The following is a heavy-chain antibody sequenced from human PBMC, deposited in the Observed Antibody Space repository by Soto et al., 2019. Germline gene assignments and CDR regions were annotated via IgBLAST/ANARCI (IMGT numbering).Heavy chain of an antibody. V-gene: IGHV3-30*03. CDR2: ISYDGSNK. D-gene: IGHD6-19*01. CDR3: ARGFRYSSGWFFDY. Sequence: GGSLRLSCAASGFTFSNAWMSWVRQAPGKGLEWVAVISYDGSNKYYADSVKGRFTISRDNSKNTLYLQMNSLRAEDTAVYYCARGFRYSSGWFFDYWGQGTLVTVSS. J-gene: IGHJ4*02. CDR1: GFTFSNAW.